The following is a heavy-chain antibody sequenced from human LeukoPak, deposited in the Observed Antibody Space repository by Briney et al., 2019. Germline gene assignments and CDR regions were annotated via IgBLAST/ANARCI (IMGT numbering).Heavy chain of an antibody. Sequence: GGSLRLSCAASGLTVSSNYMSWVRQAPGKGLEWVSVIYSGGSRYYADSVKGRFTISRDNSKNTLYLQMNSPRAEDTAVYYCARSWAVVSPLDYWGQGTLVTVSS. CDR3: ARSWAVVSPLDY. J-gene: IGHJ4*02. D-gene: IGHD4-23*01. V-gene: IGHV3-53*01. CDR1: GLTVSSNY. CDR2: IYSGGSR.